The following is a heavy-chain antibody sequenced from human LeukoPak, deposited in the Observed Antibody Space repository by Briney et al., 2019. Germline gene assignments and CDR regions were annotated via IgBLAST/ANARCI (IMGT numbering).Heavy chain of an antibody. V-gene: IGHV3-7*03. CDR1: GFTFSSYW. Sequence: GGSLRLSCAASGFTFSSYWMNWARLAPGKGLEWVASINHNGNVNYYVDSVKGRFTISRDNAKNSLYLQMSNLRAEDTAVYFCARGGGLDVWGQGATVTVSS. CDR2: INHNGNVN. J-gene: IGHJ6*02. D-gene: IGHD3-16*01. CDR3: ARGGGLDV.